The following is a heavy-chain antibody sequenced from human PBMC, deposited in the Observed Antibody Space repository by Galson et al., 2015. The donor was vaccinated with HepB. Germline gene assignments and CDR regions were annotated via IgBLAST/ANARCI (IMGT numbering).Heavy chain of an antibody. V-gene: IGHV3-11*06. J-gene: IGHJ4*02. Sequence: SLRLSCAASGFTFSDYYMSWIRQAPGKGLEWLSCISASTIYTNYADSVKGRFTVSRDNAKNSLNLQMNSLRAEDTAVYYCARVADADYGDHTHFDSWGQGTLVTVSS. CDR2: ISASTIYT. CDR3: ARVADADYGDHTHFDS. CDR1: GFTFSDYY. D-gene: IGHD4-17*01.